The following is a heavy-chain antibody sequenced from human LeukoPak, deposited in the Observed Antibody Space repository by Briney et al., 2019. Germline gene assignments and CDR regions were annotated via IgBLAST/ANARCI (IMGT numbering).Heavy chain of an antibody. Sequence: SETLSLTCTVSGGSISSYYWSWIRQPPGKGLEWIGEINHSGSTNYNPSLKSRVTISVDTSKNQFSLKLSSVTAADTAVYYCARQAKNYYDRQKYYFDYWGQGTLVTVSS. D-gene: IGHD3-22*01. V-gene: IGHV4-34*01. CDR3: ARQAKNYYDRQKYYFDY. CDR2: INHSGST. CDR1: GGSISSYY. J-gene: IGHJ4*02.